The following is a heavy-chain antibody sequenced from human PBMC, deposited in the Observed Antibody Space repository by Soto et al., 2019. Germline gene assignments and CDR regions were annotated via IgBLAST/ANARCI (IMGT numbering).Heavy chain of an antibody. CDR1: GDSVSSNRVA. D-gene: IGHD2-21*02. J-gene: IGHJ4*02. CDR3: ARSRDSLFDY. V-gene: IGHV6-1*01. Sequence: SQTLSLTCAISGDSVSSNRVAWNWIRQSPSRGLEWLGRTYFRSKWYNDYVVSVKSRITINPDTSKNQFSLQLNSVTPEDTAVYYCARSRDSLFDYWGQGTLVTVSS. CDR2: TYFRSKWYN.